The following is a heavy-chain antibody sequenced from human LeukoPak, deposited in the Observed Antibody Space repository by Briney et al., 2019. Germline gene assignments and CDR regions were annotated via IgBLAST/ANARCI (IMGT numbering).Heavy chain of an antibody. CDR2: FHHSGTA. D-gene: IGHD1-20*01. CDR3: ARSRNNWNHS. Sequence: SETLSLTCTVSGDSITSDWFWGWIRQPPGKGLEWIGSFHHSGTAYYNPSLKSRVTISIDTSKNQFSLKLSSVTAADTALYSCARSRNNWNHSWGQGTLVTVSS. V-gene: IGHV4-38-2*02. CDR1: GDSITSDWF. J-gene: IGHJ4*02.